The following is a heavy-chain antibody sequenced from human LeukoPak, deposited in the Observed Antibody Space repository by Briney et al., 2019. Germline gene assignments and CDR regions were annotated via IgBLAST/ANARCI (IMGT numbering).Heavy chain of an antibody. CDR2: FDPEDGET. V-gene: IGHV1-24*01. CDR1: GYTLTELS. J-gene: IGHJ4*02. Sequence: ASVTVSCKVSGYTLTELSMHWVRQAPGKGLEWMGGFDPEDGETIYAQKFQGRVTMTEDTSTDTAYMELSSLRSEDTAVYYCATLCSGGSYYDTTRDYWGQGTLVTVSS. CDR3: ATLCSGGSYYDTTRDY. D-gene: IGHD2-15*01.